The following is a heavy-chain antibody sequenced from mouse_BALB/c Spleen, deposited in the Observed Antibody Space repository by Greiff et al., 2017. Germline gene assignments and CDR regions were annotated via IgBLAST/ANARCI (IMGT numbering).Heavy chain of an antibody. CDR1: GFSLTSYG. J-gene: IGHJ4*01. V-gene: IGHV2-2*02. CDR3: ARNMGSLRGAMDY. CDR2: IWSGGST. D-gene: IGHD2-12*01. Sequence: QVHVKQSGPGLVQPSQSLSITCTVSGFSLTSYGVHWVRQSPGKGLEWLGVIWSGGSTDYNAAFISRLSISKDNSKSQVFFKMNSLQANDTAIYYCARNMGSLRGAMDYWGQGTSVTVSS.